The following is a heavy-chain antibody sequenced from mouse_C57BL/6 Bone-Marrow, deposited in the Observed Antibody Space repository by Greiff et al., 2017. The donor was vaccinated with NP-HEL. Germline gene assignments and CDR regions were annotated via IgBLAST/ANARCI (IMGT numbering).Heavy chain of an antibody. D-gene: IGHD2-5*01. V-gene: IGHV1-81*01. CDR2: IYPRSGNT. Sequence: LVESGAELARPGASVKLSCKASGYTFTSYGISWVKQRTGQGLEWIGEIYPRSGNTYYNEKFKGKATLTADKSSSTAYMELRSLTSEDSAVYFCARPYDSKKAWFAYWGQGTLVTVSA. CDR1: GYTFTSYG. CDR3: ARPYDSKKAWFAY. J-gene: IGHJ3*01.